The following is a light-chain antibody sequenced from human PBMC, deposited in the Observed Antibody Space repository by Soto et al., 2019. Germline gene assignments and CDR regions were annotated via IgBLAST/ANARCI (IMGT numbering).Light chain of an antibody. CDR2: WAS. Sequence: DIVMTQSPDSLAVSLGERATINCKSSQSVLYSSNNKNYLAWYQQKPGQPPKLLVYWASTRESGVPDRFSGSGCGTDFTLTISSLQAEDAAFYFCQQYYSSQWTFGQGTKVEIK. CDR1: QSVLYSSNNKNY. V-gene: IGKV4-1*01. CDR3: QQYYSSQWT. J-gene: IGKJ1*01.